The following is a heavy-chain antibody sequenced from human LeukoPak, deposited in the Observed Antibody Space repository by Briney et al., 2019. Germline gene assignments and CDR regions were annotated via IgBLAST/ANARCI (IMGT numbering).Heavy chain of an antibody. J-gene: IGHJ4*02. V-gene: IGHV3-23*01. D-gene: IGHD5/OR15-5a*01. CDR1: GFTFSSYA. CDR2: ISGSGGST. Sequence: AGGSLRLSGAASGFTFSSYAMSWVRQAPGKGLEGFSAISGSGGSTYYADAVKGRFTISRDNSKNTLYLQMNSLRAEDTAVYYCAKDGRVVYDSFDYWGQGTLVTVSS. CDR3: AKDGRVVYDSFDY.